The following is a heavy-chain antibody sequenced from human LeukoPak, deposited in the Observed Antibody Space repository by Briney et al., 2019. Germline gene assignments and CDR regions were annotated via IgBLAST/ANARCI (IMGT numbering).Heavy chain of an antibody. D-gene: IGHD1-1*01. CDR2: ISSSGTYI. J-gene: IGHJ4*02. V-gene: IGHV3-21*01. Sequence: GGSLRLSCAASGFTFSSYSMNWVRQAPGKGLEWVSFISSSGTYIYYADSMKGRFTISRDNAKNSLYLQMNSLRAEDTAVYYCVSDLDWTFDYWGQGTLVTVSS. CDR3: VSDLDWTFDY. CDR1: GFTFSSYS.